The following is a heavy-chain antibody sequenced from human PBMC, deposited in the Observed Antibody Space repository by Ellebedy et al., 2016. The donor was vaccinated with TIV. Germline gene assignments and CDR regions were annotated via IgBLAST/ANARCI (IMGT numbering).Heavy chain of an antibody. CDR1: GFTFRSYW. D-gene: IGHD6-19*01. J-gene: IGHJ5*02. CDR2: INTDGTFT. Sequence: GESLKISXAASGFTFRSYWMHWVRQAPGKGLVWVSRINTDGTFTTYADSVKGRFTISSDNAKNTMYLQMNSLRAEGTAVYYCARERDSGYSSGWYWFDPWGQGTLVTVSS. V-gene: IGHV3-74*01. CDR3: ARERDSGYSSGWYWFDP.